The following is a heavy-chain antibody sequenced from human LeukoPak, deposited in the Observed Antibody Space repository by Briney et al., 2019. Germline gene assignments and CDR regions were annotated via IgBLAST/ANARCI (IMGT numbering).Heavy chain of an antibody. CDR2: IYYTGTT. Sequence: SETLSLTCTVSGGSISSAAYYWGWVRQPPGKGLDWIGSIYYTGTTYYSPSLQTRATLSFDTSKNQFSLKLTSVTAADTPVYFCARRPIAAGNNWFDPWGQGTLVPVSS. J-gene: IGHJ5*02. CDR3: ARRPIAAGNNWFDP. D-gene: IGHD6-13*01. V-gene: IGHV4-39*01. CDR1: GGSISSAAYY.